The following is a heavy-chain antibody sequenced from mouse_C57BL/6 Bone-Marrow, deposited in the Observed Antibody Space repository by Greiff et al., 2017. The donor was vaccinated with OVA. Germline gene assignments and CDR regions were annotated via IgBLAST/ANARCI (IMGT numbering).Heavy chain of an antibody. J-gene: IGHJ1*03. V-gene: IGHV3-6*01. CDR2: ISYDGSN. CDR3: ASYWYFDV. CDR1: GYSITSGYY. Sequence: EVQLQESGPGLVKPSQSLSLTCSVTGYSITSGYYRNWIRQFPGNKLEWMGYISYDGSNNYNPSLKNRISITRDTSKNQFFLKLNSVTTEDTATYYCASYWYFDVWGTGTTVTVSS.